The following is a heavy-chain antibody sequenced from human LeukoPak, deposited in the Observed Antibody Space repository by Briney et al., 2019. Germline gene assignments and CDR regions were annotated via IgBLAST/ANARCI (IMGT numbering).Heavy chain of an antibody. CDR3: VRVRYYYDSSGSRYGMDV. CDR1: GYTFTSYG. V-gene: IGHV1-18*01. J-gene: IGHJ6*02. D-gene: IGHD3-22*01. CDR2: ISAYNGNT. Sequence: ASVKVSCKASGYTFTSYGISWVRQAPGQGLEWIGWISAYNGNTNYAQKLQGRVTMTTDTSTSTAYMELRSLRSDDTAVYYCVRVRYYYDSSGSRYGMDVWGQGTTVTVSS.